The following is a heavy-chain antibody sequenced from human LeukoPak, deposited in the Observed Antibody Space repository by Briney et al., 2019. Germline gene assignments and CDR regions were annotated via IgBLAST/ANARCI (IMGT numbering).Heavy chain of an antibody. V-gene: IGHV1-69*05. CDR1: GGTFSSYA. J-gene: IGHJ6*02. Sequence: SVKVSCKASGGTFSSYAISWVRQAPGQGLEWMGGIIPIFGTANYAQKLQGRVTMTTDTSTSTAYMELRSLRSDDTAVYYCARDSFQLDGMDVWGQGTTVTVSS. CDR3: ARDSFQLDGMDV. CDR2: IIPIFGTA.